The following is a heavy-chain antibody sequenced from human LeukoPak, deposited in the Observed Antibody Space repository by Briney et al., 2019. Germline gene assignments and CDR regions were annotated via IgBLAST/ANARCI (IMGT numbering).Heavy chain of an antibody. CDR1: GGSIRSYY. V-gene: IGHV4-59*08. CDR3: ARQTLHYDSSGYYFIDAFDI. D-gene: IGHD3-22*01. CDR2: IYYSEST. Sequence: SETLSLTCTVSGGSIRSYYWSWIRQPPGKGLGWSGYIYYSESTNYNPSLKSRVTISVDTSKNQFSLRLRSVTAADTAVYYCARQTLHYDSSGYYFIDAFDIWGQGTMVNVSS. J-gene: IGHJ3*02.